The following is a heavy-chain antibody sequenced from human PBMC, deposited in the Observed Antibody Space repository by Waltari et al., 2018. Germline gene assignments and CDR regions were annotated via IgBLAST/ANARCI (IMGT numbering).Heavy chain of an antibody. V-gene: IGHV3-23*01. CDR2: ISGSGGST. J-gene: IGHJ3*02. CDR1: A. CDR3: ANDRRILLWFGESHGNDAFDI. D-gene: IGHD3-10*01. Sequence: AMSWVRQAPGKGLEWVSAISGSGGSTYYADSVKGRFTISRDNSKNTLYLQMNSLRAEDTAVYYCANDRRILLWFGESHGNDAFDIWGQGTMVTVSS.